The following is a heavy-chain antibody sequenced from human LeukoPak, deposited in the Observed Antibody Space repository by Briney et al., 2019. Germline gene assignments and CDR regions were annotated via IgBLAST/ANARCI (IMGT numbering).Heavy chain of an antibody. CDR3: AKVRVEVALKGAFDM. J-gene: IGHJ3*02. CDR1: GFTFDDYA. D-gene: IGHD6-19*01. CDR2: ISWNSGSI. Sequence: GGSLRLSCAASGFTFDDYAMHWVRQAPGKGLEWVSGISWNSGSIGYADSVKGRFTISRDNAKNSLYLQMNSLRAEDTALYYCAKVRVEVALKGAFDMWGQGTMITVSS. V-gene: IGHV3-9*01.